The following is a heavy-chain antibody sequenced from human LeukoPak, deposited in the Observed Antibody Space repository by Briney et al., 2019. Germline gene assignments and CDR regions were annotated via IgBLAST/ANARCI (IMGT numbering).Heavy chain of an antibody. CDR1: GYTLSEIS. CDR3: ATVGYSYGAFNY. D-gene: IGHD5-18*01. J-gene: IGHJ4*02. V-gene: IGHV1-24*01. CDR2: IDREDGET. Sequence: GASVTVSFTFSGYTLSEISMYWVRQAHGKGVGGVGGIDREDGETIYAQKFQGRVTMTEDTSTDTAYMEVSRLTSEDTAFYYCATVGYSYGAFNYWGQGTLVTVSS.